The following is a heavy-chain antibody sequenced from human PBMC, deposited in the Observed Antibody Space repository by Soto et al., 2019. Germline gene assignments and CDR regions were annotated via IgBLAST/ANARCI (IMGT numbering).Heavy chain of an antibody. CDR3: ARSGGSSSPLDY. CDR1: GYTFTTYD. D-gene: IGHD6-6*01. J-gene: IGHJ4*02. Sequence: QVQLVQSGAEVKKPGASVTVSCKASGYTFTTYDINWVRQAPGQGLEWMGWISGHNGNTNYAQKLQGRVTMTTDASTSTAYMDLRSLRSDDTAVYFCARSGGSSSPLDYWGQGPLVTVSS. V-gene: IGHV1-18*01. CDR2: ISGHNGNT.